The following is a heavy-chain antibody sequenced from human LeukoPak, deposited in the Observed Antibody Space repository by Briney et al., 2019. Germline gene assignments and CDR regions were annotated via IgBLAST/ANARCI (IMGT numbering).Heavy chain of an antibody. V-gene: IGHV1-69*05. CDR1: GGTFTSYA. D-gene: IGHD2-2*01. CDR3: ATPPPTDQQGGAFDI. Sequence: SVKLSCKASGGTFTSYAISWVRQAPGQGLEWMGGSIPIFGTANYAQKFQGRVTITTEESTSKAYIEMSSPRSEATAVYYCATPPPTDQQGGAFDIWGQGTRVTVSS. J-gene: IGHJ3*02. CDR2: SIPIFGTA.